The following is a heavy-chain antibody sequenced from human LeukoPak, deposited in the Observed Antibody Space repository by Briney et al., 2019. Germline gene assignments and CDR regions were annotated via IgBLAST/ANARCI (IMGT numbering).Heavy chain of an antibody. V-gene: IGHV4-38-2*02. CDR3: ARAGYGDSDFDY. CDR1: GGSISSSHY. J-gene: IGHJ4*02. CDR2: IYHSGNT. D-gene: IGHD4-17*01. Sequence: PSETLSLTCTVSGGSISSSHYWGWIRQPPGKGLEWIGSIYHSGNTYYNPSLKSRVTISVDTSKNQFSLKLNSVTAADTAVYYCARAGYGDSDFDYWGQGTLVTVSS.